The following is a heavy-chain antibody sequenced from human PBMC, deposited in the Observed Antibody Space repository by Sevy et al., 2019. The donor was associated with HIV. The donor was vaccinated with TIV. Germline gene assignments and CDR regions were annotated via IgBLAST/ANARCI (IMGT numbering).Heavy chain of an antibody. CDR1: GFTFSKYW. CDR2: IKQGAGKK. CDR3: ARDDGNYYFHY. V-gene: IGHV3-7*01. Sequence: GGSLRLSCAASGFTFSKYWMGWVRQAPGKGLEWVANIKQGAGKKYYVDSVKGRFTISRDNAKNYMYLQMNSLRAEDTAVYFCARDDGNYYFHYWGQGSLVTVSS. D-gene: IGHD1-1*01. J-gene: IGHJ4*02.